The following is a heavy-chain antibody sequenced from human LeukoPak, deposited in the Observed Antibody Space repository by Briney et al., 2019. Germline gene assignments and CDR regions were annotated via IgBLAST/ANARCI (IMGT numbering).Heavy chain of an antibody. CDR3: ARHSRSGSGGYENAFDI. V-gene: IGHV4-39*01. CDR1: GGSISSSSYY. Sequence: SETLSFTCTVSGGSISSSSYYWDWIRQSPGKGLEWIGNIYSGGSTYYTPSLKSRVTISVDTSKNQFSLKLSSVTAADTAIYFCARHSRSGSGGYENAFDIWGQGTMVTVSS. D-gene: IGHD5-12*01. J-gene: IGHJ3*02. CDR2: IYSGGST.